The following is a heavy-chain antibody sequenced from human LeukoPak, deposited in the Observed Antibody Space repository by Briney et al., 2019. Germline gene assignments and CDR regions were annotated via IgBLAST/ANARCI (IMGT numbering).Heavy chain of an antibody. V-gene: IGHV4-39*07. CDR1: GGSISSSSYY. Sequence: SETLSLTCTVSGGSISSSSYYWGWIRQPPGKGLEWIGSIYYSGSTYYNPSLKSRVTISVDTSKNQFSLKLSSVTAADTAVYYCASRLGSDPQSARGAFDIWGQGTMVTVSS. CDR2: IYYSGST. J-gene: IGHJ3*02. D-gene: IGHD1-26*01. CDR3: ASRLGSDPQSARGAFDI.